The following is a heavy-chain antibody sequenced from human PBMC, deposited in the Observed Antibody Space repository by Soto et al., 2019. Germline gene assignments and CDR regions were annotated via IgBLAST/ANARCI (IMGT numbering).Heavy chain of an antibody. CDR1: GYTFTSYD. J-gene: IGHJ5*02. CDR2: TNPNSGNT. D-gene: IGHD3-9*01. V-gene: IGHV1-8*01. CDR3: ATGGYYDILTGYYLNWFDP. Sequence: ASVKVSCKASGYTFTSYDINWVRQATGQGLEWMGWTNPNSGNTGYAQKIQGRVTMTRNTSISTAYMELSSLRSEDTAVYYCATGGYYDILTGYYLNWFDPWGQGTLVTVSS.